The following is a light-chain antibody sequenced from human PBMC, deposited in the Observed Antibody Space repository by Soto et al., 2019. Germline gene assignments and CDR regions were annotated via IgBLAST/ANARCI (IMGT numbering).Light chain of an antibody. CDR1: QDISNY. CDR3: QQYDNLPPELT. V-gene: IGKV1-33*01. J-gene: IGKJ4*01. CDR2: DAS. Sequence: DIQMTQSPSSLSASVGDRVTITCQASQDISNYLKWYQQKPGKAPKLLIYDASNLETGVPSRFSRSGSGTDFTFTISSLQPEDIATYYCQQYDNLPPELTFGGGTKVEIK.